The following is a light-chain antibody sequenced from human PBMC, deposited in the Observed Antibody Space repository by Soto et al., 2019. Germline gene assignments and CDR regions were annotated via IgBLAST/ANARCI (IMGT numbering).Light chain of an antibody. CDR1: KLGDKY. CDR2: QDT. Sequence: SYDLPQPPSVSVSPGQTASITCSGDKLGDKYICWYQQKPGQSPVLVIYQDTKRPSGIPERFSGSNSGKTATLTISGTQAMDEADYYCQAWDSSADNYVFGTGTKVTVL. CDR3: QAWDSSADNYV. J-gene: IGLJ1*01. V-gene: IGLV3-1*01.